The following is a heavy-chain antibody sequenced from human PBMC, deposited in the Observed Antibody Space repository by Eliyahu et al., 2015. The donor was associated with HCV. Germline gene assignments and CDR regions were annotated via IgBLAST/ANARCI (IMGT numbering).Heavy chain of an antibody. D-gene: IGHD2-15*01. Sequence: QMQLVQSGPEVKKPGTSVKVSCKASGFTFSXSAVQWVRQARGQRLEWIGWIVVGSGNTNYAQKFQERVTITRDMSTSTAYMELRSLRSEDTAVYYCAAAHRGLGYCSGDRCYDYWGQGTLVTVSS. CDR1: GFTFSXSA. CDR3: AAAHRGLGYCSGDRCYDY. J-gene: IGHJ4*02. V-gene: IGHV1-58*01. CDR2: IVVGSGNT.